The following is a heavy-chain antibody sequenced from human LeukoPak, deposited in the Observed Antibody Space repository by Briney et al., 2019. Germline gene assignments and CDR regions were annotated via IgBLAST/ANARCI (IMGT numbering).Heavy chain of an antibody. Sequence: SETLSLTCTVSGGSISSYYWSWIRQPPGKGLEWIGSIYHSGSTYYNPSLKSRVTISVDTSKNQFSLKLSSVTAADTAVYYCARDGMITFGGVYRGAFDIWGQGTMVTVSS. J-gene: IGHJ3*02. CDR1: GGSISSYY. D-gene: IGHD3-16*01. CDR3: ARDGMITFGGVYRGAFDI. V-gene: IGHV4-38-2*02. CDR2: IYHSGST.